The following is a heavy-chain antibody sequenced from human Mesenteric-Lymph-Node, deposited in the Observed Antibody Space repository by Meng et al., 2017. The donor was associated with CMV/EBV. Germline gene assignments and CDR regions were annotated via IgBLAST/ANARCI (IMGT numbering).Heavy chain of an antibody. CDR3: ARHRTTALYEAFDI. D-gene: IGHD1-14*01. CDR1: GFTFSDYY. Sequence: SGFTFSDYYMTWIRQAPGKGLEWVSYISSSGSNIYYADSVKGRFTISRDNAKNSLYLQMNSLRAEDTAVYYCARHRTTALYEAFDIWGQGTMVTVSS. V-gene: IGHV3-11*01. CDR2: ISSSGSNI. J-gene: IGHJ3*02.